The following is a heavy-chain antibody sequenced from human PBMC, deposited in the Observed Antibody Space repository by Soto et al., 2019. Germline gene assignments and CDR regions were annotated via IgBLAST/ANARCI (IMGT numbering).Heavy chain of an antibody. D-gene: IGHD3-3*01. V-gene: IGHV1-8*01. Sequence: GASVKVSCKASGYTFTSYDINWVRQATGQGLEWMGCMNPNSGNTGYAQKFQGRVTMTRNTSISTAYMELSSLRSEDTAVYYCARVPTYYDFWSGYWNFDYWGQGTLVTVSS. CDR2: MNPNSGNT. J-gene: IGHJ4*02. CDR1: GYTFTSYD. CDR3: ARVPTYYDFWSGYWNFDY.